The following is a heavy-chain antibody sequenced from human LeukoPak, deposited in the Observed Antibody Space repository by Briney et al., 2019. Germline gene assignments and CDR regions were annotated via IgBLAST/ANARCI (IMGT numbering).Heavy chain of an antibody. V-gene: IGHV4-59*08. CDR3: ASYCSGSSCYRTSDI. Sequence: SENLSLTCTVSGGSISSYYWSWIRQPPGKGLEWIGYISYSGSTNYNPSLKSRVTISVDTSKNQFSLKLSSVTAADTAVYYCASYCSGSSCYRTSDIWGQGTMVTVSS. CDR2: ISYSGST. CDR1: GGSISSYY. J-gene: IGHJ3*02. D-gene: IGHD2-15*01.